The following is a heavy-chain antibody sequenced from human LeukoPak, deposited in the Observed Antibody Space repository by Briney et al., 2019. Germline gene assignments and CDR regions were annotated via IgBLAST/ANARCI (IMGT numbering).Heavy chain of an antibody. D-gene: IGHD4-17*01. CDR3: ARDRVGYGDPLDY. J-gene: IGHJ4*02. V-gene: IGHV3-7*01. CDR1: GFTFSSYW. Sequence: GGSLRLSCAASGFTFSSYWMSWVRQAPGKGLEWVANIKQDGSEKYYVDSVKGRFTISRDNAKNSLYLQMNRLRAEDTAVYYCARDRVGYGDPLDYWGQGTLVTVSS. CDR2: IKQDGSEK.